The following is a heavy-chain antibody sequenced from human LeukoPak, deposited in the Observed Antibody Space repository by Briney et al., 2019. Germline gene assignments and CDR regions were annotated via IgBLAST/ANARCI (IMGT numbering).Heavy chain of an antibody. J-gene: IGHJ4*02. Sequence: GGSLRLSCEASGFTFSNSAMHCVRQGPGKSLEGGTYIRRENNQYYADSVGGRFTISRDNSKNALYLQMNRLRAEDTAVYFCAKDRSSRFQFGEYDYWGQGTRVTVSS. CDR3: AKDRSSRFQFGEYDY. V-gene: IGHV3-30*02. CDR2: IRRENNQ. D-gene: IGHD3-10*01. CDR1: GFTFSNSA.